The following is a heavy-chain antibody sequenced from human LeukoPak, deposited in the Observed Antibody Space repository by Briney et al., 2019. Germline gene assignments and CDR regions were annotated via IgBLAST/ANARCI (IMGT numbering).Heavy chain of an antibody. CDR2: IYYSESA. D-gene: IGHD3-9*01. V-gene: IGHV4-59*02. CDR3: ARKRSFDL. CDR1: GDSVSSYY. Sequence: SETLSLTCTVSGDSVSSYYWSWIRQPPGKRLEWIGCIYYSESATYHPSLKSRVTISLDTSKNQFFLKLSSVTAADTAVYYCARKRSFDLWGQGTLVTVSS. J-gene: IGHJ4*02.